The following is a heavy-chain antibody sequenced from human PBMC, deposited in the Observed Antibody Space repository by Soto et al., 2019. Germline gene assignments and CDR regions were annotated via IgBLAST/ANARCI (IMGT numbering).Heavy chain of an antibody. D-gene: IGHD6-25*01. CDR2: IYYSGNT. CDR1: GGYISSSYYY. Sequence: SETLSLTCTVSGGYISSSYYYWIWISQHQGKGLEWIGYIYYSGNTYYNPSLKSRLTKSVDTSKNQFSLKLNSVTAADTAVYYCAIWLSAATAVTCYFDYWGQGTLVTVSS. CDR3: AIWLSAATAVTCYFDY. J-gene: IGHJ4*02. V-gene: IGHV4-31*03.